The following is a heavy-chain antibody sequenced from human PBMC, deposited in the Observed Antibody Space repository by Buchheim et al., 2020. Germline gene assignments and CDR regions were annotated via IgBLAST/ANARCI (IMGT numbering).Heavy chain of an antibody. V-gene: IGHV4-34*01. CDR3: ARVRCSSTGCYVVDY. Sequence: QVQLQQWGAGLLKPSETLSLTCAVYGGSFSGYYWSWIRQPPGKGLEWIGEINHSGSTNYNPSLKSRVTISVDTSKNQFSLKLSSVTAADTAVYYCARVRCSSTGCYVVDYWGQGTL. J-gene: IGHJ4*02. CDR2: INHSGST. CDR1: GGSFSGYY. D-gene: IGHD2-2*01.